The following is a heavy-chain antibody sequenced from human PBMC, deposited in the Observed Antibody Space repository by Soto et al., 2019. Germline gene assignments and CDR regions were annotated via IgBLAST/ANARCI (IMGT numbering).Heavy chain of an antibody. CDR1: GYSFTSYW. V-gene: IGHV5-51*01. CDR3: ARSNKNYYDYVWGSYRIHFDY. CDR2: IYPGDSDT. J-gene: IGHJ4*02. D-gene: IGHD3-16*02. Sequence: PGESLKISCKGSGYSFTSYWIGWVRQMPGKGLEWMGIIYPGDSDTRYSPSFQGQVTISADKSISTAYLQWSSLKASDTAMYYCARSNKNYYDYVWGSYRIHFDYWGQGILVTVSS.